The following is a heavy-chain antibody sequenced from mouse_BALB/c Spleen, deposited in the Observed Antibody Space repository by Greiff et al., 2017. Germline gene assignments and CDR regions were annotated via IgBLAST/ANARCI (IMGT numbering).Heavy chain of an antibody. CDR1: GFSLTSYG. CDR2: IWAGGST. V-gene: IGHV2-9*02. D-gene: IGHD4-1*01. J-gene: IGHJ2*01. Sequence: VNVVESGPGLVAPSQSLSITCTVSGFSLTSYGVHWVRQPPGKGLEWLGVIWAGGSTNYNSALMSRLSISKDNSKSQVFLKMNSLQTDDTAMYYCARDGGGTIYFDYWGQGTTLTVSS. CDR3: ARDGGGTIYFDY.